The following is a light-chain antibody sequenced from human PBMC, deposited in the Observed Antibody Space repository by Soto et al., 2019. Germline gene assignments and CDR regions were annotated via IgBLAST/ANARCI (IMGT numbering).Light chain of an antibody. CDR1: SSDVGRYNH. J-gene: IGLJ6*01. Sequence: QSALTQPPSASGSPGQSVTISCTGTSSDVGRYNHVSWYQQHPGKAPKLMIFDVNKRPSGVPDRFSGSESGNTASLTVSGLQAEDEADYYCSAYAGSIYVFGSGTKVTVL. V-gene: IGLV2-8*01. CDR2: DVN. CDR3: SAYAGSIYV.